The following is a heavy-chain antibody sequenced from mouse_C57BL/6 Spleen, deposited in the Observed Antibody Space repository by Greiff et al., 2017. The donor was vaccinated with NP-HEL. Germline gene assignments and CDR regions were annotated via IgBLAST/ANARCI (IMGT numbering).Heavy chain of an antibody. CDR2: ISSGSSTI. CDR3: ANYYGSSDYYAMDY. V-gene: IGHV5-17*01. CDR1: GFTFSDYG. D-gene: IGHD1-1*01. Sequence: EVKVVESGGGLVKPGGSLKLSCAASGFTFSDYGMHWVRQAPEKGLEWVAYISSGSSTIYYADTVKGRFTIYRDNAKNTLFLQMTSLRSEDTAMYYCANYYGSSDYYAMDYWGQGTSVTVSS. J-gene: IGHJ4*01.